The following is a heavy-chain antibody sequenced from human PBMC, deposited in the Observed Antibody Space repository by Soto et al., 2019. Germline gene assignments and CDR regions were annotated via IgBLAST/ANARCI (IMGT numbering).Heavy chain of an antibody. J-gene: IGHJ4*02. V-gene: IGHV3-30-3*01. CDR3: ASANDYYDSSGSSLFDY. Sequence: GSLRLSCAASVFTCSSYAMHWVRQAPGKGLEWVAVISYDGSNKYYADSVKGRFTISRDNSKNTLYLQMNSLRAEDTAVYYCASANDYYDSSGSSLFDYWGQGTLVTVSS. D-gene: IGHD3-22*01. CDR2: ISYDGSNK. CDR1: VFTCSSYA.